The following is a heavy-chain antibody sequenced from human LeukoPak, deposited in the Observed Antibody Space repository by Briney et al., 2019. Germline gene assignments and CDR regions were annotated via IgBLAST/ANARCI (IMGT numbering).Heavy chain of an antibody. J-gene: IGHJ5*02. Sequence: SETLSLTCTVSGGSISSGGYYWSWIRQPPGKGLEWIGYIYHSGSTYYNPSLKSRVTISVDRSKNQFSLKLSSVTAADTAVYYCASGRRDCSSTSCYRWFDPWGQGTLVTVSS. CDR1: GGSISSGGYY. CDR2: IYHSGST. V-gene: IGHV4-30-2*01. CDR3: ASGRRDCSSTSCYRWFDP. D-gene: IGHD2-2*01.